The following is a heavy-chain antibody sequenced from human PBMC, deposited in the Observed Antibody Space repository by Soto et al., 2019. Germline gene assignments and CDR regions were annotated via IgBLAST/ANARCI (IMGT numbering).Heavy chain of an antibody. V-gene: IGHV3-74*01. CDR2: INSDGSSR. CDR3: ARVGLGAFDAFDV. J-gene: IGHJ3*01. D-gene: IGHD1-26*01. Sequence: GGSLRLSCAASGFTFSGYWIHWVRQVPGKGLVWVSRINSDGSSRSYADSVKGRFTISRDNAKNTLHLQMNRLRAEDTAVYYCARVGLGAFDAFDVWGQGTLVTVSS. CDR1: GFTFSGYW.